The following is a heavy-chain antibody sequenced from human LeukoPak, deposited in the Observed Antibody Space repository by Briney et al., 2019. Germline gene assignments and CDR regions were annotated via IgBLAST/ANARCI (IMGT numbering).Heavy chain of an antibody. V-gene: IGHV4-59*01. CDR2: IYYSGST. J-gene: IGHJ3*02. CDR3: ARVLTGTLSRAFDI. CDR1: GGSISSYY. D-gene: IGHD1-20*01. Sequence: SETLSLTCTVSGGSISSYYWSWIRQPPGKGLEWIGYIYYSGSTNYNPSLKSRVTISVDTSKNQFSLKLSSVTAAAAAVYYCARVLTGTLSRAFDIWGQGTMVTVSS.